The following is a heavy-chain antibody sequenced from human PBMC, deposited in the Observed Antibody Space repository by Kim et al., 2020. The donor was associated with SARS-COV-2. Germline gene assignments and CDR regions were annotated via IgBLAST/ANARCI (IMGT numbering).Heavy chain of an antibody. D-gene: IGHD1-1*01. V-gene: IGHV3-72*01. Sequence: GGSLRLSCVASGFTFSDHYMDWVRQAPGKGLEWVGRIRKKANSYSTEYVASVKGRFTISRDDSKNSLYLQINSLRTEDTAVYYCARGNSWTDKHHTMDVWGQGTTVTVS. CDR2: IRKKANSYST. CDR1: GFTFSDHY. J-gene: IGHJ6*02. CDR3: ARGNSWTDKHHTMDV.